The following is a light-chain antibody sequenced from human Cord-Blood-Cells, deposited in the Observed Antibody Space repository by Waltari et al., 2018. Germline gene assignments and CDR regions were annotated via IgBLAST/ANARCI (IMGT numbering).Light chain of an antibody. V-gene: IGKV1-39*01. CDR3: QQGYSTPLT. Sequence: DIQMTQSPSSLSASVGDRVTITCRASQSISSYLNWYQLKPGKAPKLLIFAASSLQSGVPLRFSGSGSGKDFTLTISSLQPEDFATYYCQQGYSTPLTFGGGTKVEIK. J-gene: IGKJ4*01. CDR2: AAS. CDR1: QSISSY.